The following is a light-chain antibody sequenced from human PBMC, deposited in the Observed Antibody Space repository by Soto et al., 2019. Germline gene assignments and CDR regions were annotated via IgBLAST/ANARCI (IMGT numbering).Light chain of an antibody. Sequence: FLLTQSPGTLSLSPGERATLSCRASQSINNNYLAWYQQKPGQAPRLLIYGASSRATGIPDRFSGSGSGTDFTLTISRLEPEDIAVYYCQQYGRTFGPGTKVYIK. J-gene: IGKJ3*01. CDR1: QSINNNY. V-gene: IGKV3-20*01. CDR3: QQYGRT. CDR2: GAS.